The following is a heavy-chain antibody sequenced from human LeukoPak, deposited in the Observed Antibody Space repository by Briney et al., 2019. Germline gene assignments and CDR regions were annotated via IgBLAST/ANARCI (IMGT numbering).Heavy chain of an antibody. D-gene: IGHD5-24*01. CDR2: MNPTSGNT. V-gene: IGHV1-8*02. CDR3: AMTSPAGYNLVGAFDT. J-gene: IGHJ3*02. Sequence: GASVKVSCKASGYTFTSYAMNWVRQAPGQGLEWMGWMNPTSGNTGFAHKFQDRVSMTRDISTSTAFMELSSLRSEDTAIYFCAMTSPAGYNLVGAFDTWGQGTMVIVSS. CDR1: GYTFTSYA.